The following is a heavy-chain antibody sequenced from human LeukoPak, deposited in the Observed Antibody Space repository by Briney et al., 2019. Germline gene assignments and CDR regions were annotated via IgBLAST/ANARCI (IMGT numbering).Heavy chain of an antibody. CDR1: GGSISSYY. CDR3: AGTYKYSYYYMDV. J-gene: IGHJ6*03. V-gene: IGHV4-59*01. D-gene: IGHD1-14*01. Sequence: SETLSLTCSVSGGSISSYYWSWIRQPPGKGLEWIGYIYNSGSTNYNPSLKSRVTISADTSKNQFALKLSSVTAADTAVYYCAGTYKYSYYYMDVWGKGTTVTISS. CDR2: IYNSGST.